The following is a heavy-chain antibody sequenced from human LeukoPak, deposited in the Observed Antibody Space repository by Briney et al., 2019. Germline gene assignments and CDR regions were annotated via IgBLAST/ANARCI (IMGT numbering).Heavy chain of an antibody. CDR3: AASTYGSGAYVGFDS. CDR1: GYTFTNYW. D-gene: IGHD3-10*01. CDR2: MYPGDSDT. Sequence: GESLKISCRATGYTFTNYWIGWVRQMPGKGLEWMGIMYPGDSDTRYSPSFQGQVTLSADKSISTAYLQWSSLKASDTAMYYCAASTYGSGAYVGFDSWGRGTLVTVSS. J-gene: IGHJ4*02. V-gene: IGHV5-51*01.